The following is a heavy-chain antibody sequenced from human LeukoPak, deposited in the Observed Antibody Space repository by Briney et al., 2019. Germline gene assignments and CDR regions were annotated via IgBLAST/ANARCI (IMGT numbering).Heavy chain of an antibody. Sequence: SETLSLTCTVSGGSISTYYWNWIRQPPGKGLEWIGYIYYSGSTNYNPSLKSRLTISVDTSKNQFSLKLSSVTAADTAVYYCAGDPRYSSSSGVVFDIWAQGKMVTVSS. CDR2: IYYSGST. CDR1: GGSISTYY. CDR3: AGDPRYSSSSGVVFDI. D-gene: IGHD6-6*01. J-gene: IGHJ3*02. V-gene: IGHV4-59*12.